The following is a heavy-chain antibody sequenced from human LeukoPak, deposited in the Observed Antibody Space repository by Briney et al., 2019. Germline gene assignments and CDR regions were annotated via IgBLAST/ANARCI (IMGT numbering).Heavy chain of an antibody. V-gene: IGHV4-31*03. CDR3: ARVAVAGTRYYFDY. D-gene: IGHD6-19*01. CDR1: GGPISSGGYY. CDR2: IYYSGST. Sequence: SQTLSLTCTVSGGPISSGGYYWSWIRQHPGKGLEWIGYIYYSGSTYYNPSLKSRVTISVDTSKNQFSLKLSSVTAADTAVYYCARVAVAGTRYYFDYWGQGTLVTVSS. J-gene: IGHJ4*02.